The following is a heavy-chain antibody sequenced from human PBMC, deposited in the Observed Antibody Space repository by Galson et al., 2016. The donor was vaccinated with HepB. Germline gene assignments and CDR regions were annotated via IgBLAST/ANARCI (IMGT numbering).Heavy chain of an antibody. CDR2: ISGTPPTT. CDR1: GFIFSRYA. Sequence: SLRLSCAASGFIFSRYAMSWVRQAPGKGLEWVSAISGTPPTTDHADSVKGRFTISRDDSKSTLFLQMSSLRAEDTAVYYCASHMGIGFYFDHWGQGALVTVSS. D-gene: IGHD7-27*01. CDR3: ASHMGIGFYFDH. J-gene: IGHJ4*02. V-gene: IGHV3-23*01.